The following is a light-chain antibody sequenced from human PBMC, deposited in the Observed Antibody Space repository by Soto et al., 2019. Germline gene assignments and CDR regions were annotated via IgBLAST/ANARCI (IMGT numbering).Light chain of an antibody. V-gene: IGLV3-21*02. CDR1: NIGGKS. J-gene: IGLJ7*01. CDR3: QVWDSSRDHLV. Sequence: SYELTQPPSVSVAPGQTARITCGGDNIGGKSVHWYQQKPGQAPLLVIFYDNERPSGIPERFSGSNSGNMATLTITRVGAGDEADYYCQVWDSSRDHLVFGGGTQLTVL. CDR2: YDN.